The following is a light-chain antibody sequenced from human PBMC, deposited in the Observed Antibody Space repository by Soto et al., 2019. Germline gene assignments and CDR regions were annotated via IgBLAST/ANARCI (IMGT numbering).Light chain of an antibody. CDR3: QHRTNWLIT. Sequence: EFVLTQSPGTLSLSPGERATLSCRASQTVRNNYLAWYQQKPGQASRLLIYGASSRATGIPARFSGSGSGTDFTLTISSLEPEDFAVYYCQHRTNWLITFGQGTRREIK. J-gene: IGKJ5*01. V-gene: IGKV3D-20*02. CDR2: GAS. CDR1: QTVRNNY.